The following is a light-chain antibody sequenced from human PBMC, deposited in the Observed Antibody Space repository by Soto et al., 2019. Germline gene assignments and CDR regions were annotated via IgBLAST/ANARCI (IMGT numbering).Light chain of an antibody. CDR3: QTWGTGIPWV. J-gene: IGLJ3*02. Sequence: QPVLTQSPSAPASLGASVKLTCTLSSGHSSYAIAWHQQQPEKGPRYLMKLNSDGSHSKGDGIPDRFSGSSSGAERYLTNSSLQSEDEADYYCQTWGTGIPWVFGGGTKLTVL. CDR2: LNSDGSH. CDR1: SGHSSYA. V-gene: IGLV4-69*01.